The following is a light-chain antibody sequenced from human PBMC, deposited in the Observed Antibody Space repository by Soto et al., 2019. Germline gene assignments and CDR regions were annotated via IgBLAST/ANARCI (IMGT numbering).Light chain of an antibody. Sequence: SSELTQPPSVSVSPGQTASITCSGDRLDYKYACWFQQRPGQSPVLVIYEDTKRPSGIPERFSGSNSGNTATLTISGTQTMDEADYYCQAWDSSTAVFGGGTKVTVL. J-gene: IGLJ2*01. CDR2: EDT. CDR1: RLDYKY. V-gene: IGLV3-1*01. CDR3: QAWDSSTAV.